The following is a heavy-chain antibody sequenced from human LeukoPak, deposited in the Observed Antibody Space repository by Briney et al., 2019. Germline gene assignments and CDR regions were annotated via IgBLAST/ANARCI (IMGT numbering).Heavy chain of an antibody. CDR2: ISSADYTK. V-gene: IGHV3-23*03. D-gene: IGHD4-17*01. Sequence: GGSLRLSCAASGFIFREYAMTWVRQAPGKGLEWVSSISSADYTKYADSVKGRFTISRDNSKNTLYLQMDSLRGDDTALYHCARDPNGDYIGAFDNWGQGTMVTVSS. CDR1: GFIFREYA. CDR3: ARDPNGDYIGAFDN. J-gene: IGHJ3*02.